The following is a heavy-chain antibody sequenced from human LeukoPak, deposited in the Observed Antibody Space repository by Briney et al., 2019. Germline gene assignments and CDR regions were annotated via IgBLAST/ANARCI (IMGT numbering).Heavy chain of an antibody. J-gene: IGHJ4*02. Sequence: GGSLRLSCAASGFTFSSYGMSWVRQAPGKGLEWVSAISGSGGSTYYADSVKGRFTISRDNSKNTLYLQMNSLRAEDTAVYYCAGRWLVRGAFLGYWGQGTLVTVSS. CDR2: ISGSGGST. CDR3: AGRWLVRGAFLGY. V-gene: IGHV3-23*01. D-gene: IGHD6-19*01. CDR1: GFTFSSYG.